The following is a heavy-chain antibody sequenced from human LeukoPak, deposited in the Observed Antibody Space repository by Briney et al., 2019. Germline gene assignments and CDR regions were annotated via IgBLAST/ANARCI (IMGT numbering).Heavy chain of an antibody. CDR2: INPNSGDT. CDR3: AREYCSGGICYAYFDY. V-gene: IGHV1-2*06. D-gene: IGHD2-15*01. CDR1: GYTFTGYY. Sequence: ASVKVSCKASGYTFTGYYMHWVRQAPGQGLEWMGRINPNSGDTSYAQKFQGRVTMTRDTSISTAYMELSWLRSDDTAVYYCAREYCSGGICYAYFDYWGQGTLVTVS. J-gene: IGHJ4*02.